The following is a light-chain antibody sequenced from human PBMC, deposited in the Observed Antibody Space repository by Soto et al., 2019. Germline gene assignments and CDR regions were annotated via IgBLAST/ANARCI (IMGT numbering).Light chain of an antibody. CDR2: GAS. V-gene: IGKV3-20*01. CDR3: QQYGSSPLT. CDR1: QSVSSNY. Sequence: EIVLTQSPGTLSLSPGERATLSCRASQSVSSNYVAWYQQKPGQAPRLLIHGASSRATGIPDRFSGSGSGTDFALTLSRLEAEDFAVYYCQQYGSSPLTFGGGTKVNIK. J-gene: IGKJ4*01.